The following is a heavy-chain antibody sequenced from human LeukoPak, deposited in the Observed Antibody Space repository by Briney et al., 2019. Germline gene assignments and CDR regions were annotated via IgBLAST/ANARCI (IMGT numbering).Heavy chain of an antibody. CDR3: AREVVVVVAATHYFDY. V-gene: IGHV3-7*01. Sequence: PGGSLRLSCAASGFTFSSYWMSWVRQAPGKGLEWVANIKQDGSEKYYVDSVKGRLTISRDNAKNSLYLKMNSLRAEDTAVYYCAREVVVVVAATHYFDYWGQGTLVTVSS. CDR2: IKQDGSEK. CDR1: GFTFSSYW. D-gene: IGHD2-15*01. J-gene: IGHJ4*02.